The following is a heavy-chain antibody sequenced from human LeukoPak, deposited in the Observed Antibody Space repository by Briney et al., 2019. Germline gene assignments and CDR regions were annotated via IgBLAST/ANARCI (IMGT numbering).Heavy chain of an antibody. CDR3: ARSQGGYYDSSGYSY. J-gene: IGHJ4*02. CDR2: IYHSGST. CDR1: GYSISSGYY. D-gene: IGHD3-22*01. V-gene: IGHV4-38-2*01. Sequence: SETLSLTCAVSGYSISSGYYWGWIRQPPGKGLEWIGSIYHSGSTYYNPSLKNRVTISVDTSKNQFSLKLSSVTAADTAVYYCARSQGGYYDSSGYSYWGQGTLATVSS.